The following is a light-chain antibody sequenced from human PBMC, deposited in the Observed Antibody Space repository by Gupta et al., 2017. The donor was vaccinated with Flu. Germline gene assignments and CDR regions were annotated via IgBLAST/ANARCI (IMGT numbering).Light chain of an antibody. J-gene: IGLJ1*01. CDR1: EMGDKI. CDR2: YND. CDR3: QAWVGDTSTPV. V-gene: IGLV3-1*01. Sequence: GKKTTISCSGIEMGDKIVCWFQQTAGQAPDLLIYYNDRRPSGIPERFSGSKSGDTATLTISGTQAEDEADYYCQAWVGDTSTPVFGAGTKVTFL.